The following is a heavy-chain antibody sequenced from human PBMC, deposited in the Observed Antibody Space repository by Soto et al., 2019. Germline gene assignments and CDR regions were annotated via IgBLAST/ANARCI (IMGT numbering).Heavy chain of an antibody. CDR3: VKPPVITASYYYYDMDV. CDR2: ISGSGIST. V-gene: IGHV3-23*01. D-gene: IGHD4-4*01. Sequence: SLRLSCAASGFTFSTYPMSWVRQAPGKGLEWVSGISGSGISTYYTDSVKGRFTISRDNSKNTVFLQMNSLRDEDTAVYYCVKPPVITASYYYYDMDVWGQGTTVTVSS. CDR1: GFTFSTYP. J-gene: IGHJ6*02.